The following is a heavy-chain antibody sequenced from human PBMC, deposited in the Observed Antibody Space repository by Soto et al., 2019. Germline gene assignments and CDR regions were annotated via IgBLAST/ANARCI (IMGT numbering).Heavy chain of an antibody. V-gene: IGHV3-74*01. Sequence: VWSLRLSCAASGFIFKMYWMHWVRQSPGKGLVWISRIYNDGTYSDYADSVRGRFTISRDNVNDTLYLQMNNLRAEDSGLYYCTRGPRPISTGKVAYWGQGTQVTVSA. CDR1: GFIFKMYW. CDR3: TRGPRPISTGKVAY. J-gene: IGHJ4*02. CDR2: IYNDGTYS. D-gene: IGHD3-9*01.